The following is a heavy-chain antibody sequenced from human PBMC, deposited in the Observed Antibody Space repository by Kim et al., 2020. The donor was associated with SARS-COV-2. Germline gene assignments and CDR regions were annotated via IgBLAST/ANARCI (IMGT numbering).Heavy chain of an antibody. V-gene: IGHV4-59*08. J-gene: IGHJ3*01. CDR1: GGSMNNYY. Sequence: SETLSLTCTVSGGSMNNYYWSWIRQSPGKGLEWIGYIYYNGRTNYSPSLKGRVTISVDTSKNQVSLKLSSVTAADRAVYYCARQQRTYFNDSGGFPDAF. D-gene: IGHD3-22*01. CDR2: IYYNGRT. CDR3: ARQQRTYFNDSGGFPDAF.